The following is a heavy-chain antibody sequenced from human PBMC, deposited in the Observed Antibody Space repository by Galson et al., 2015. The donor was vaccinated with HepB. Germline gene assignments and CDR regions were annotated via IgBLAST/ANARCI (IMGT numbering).Heavy chain of an antibody. J-gene: IGHJ4*02. Sequence: ETLSLTCTVSGGSISSYYWSWIRQPPGKGPEWIGYIYYSGSTNYNPSLKSRVTISVDTSKNQFSLKLSSVTAADTAVYYCARAIAAAGHFDYWGQGTLVTVSS. CDR1: GGSISSYY. D-gene: IGHD6-13*01. V-gene: IGHV4-59*01. CDR3: ARAIAAAGHFDY. CDR2: IYYSGST.